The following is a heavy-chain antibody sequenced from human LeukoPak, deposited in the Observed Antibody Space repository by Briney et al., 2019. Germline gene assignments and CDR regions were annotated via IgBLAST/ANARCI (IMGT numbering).Heavy chain of an antibody. V-gene: IGHV3-23*01. CDR2: IGRYGGDI. CDR3: AKYAPPTTVVTRFFDS. J-gene: IGHJ4*02. D-gene: IGHD4-23*01. CDR1: GFTFSSYA. Sequence: GGSLRLSCAASGFTFSSYAMTWVRQAPGKGLEWVSVIGRYGGDIHYADSVGGRFTISRDNSKNTLYLQMNSLGVEDTAIYYCAKYAPPTTVVTRFFDSWGQGTLVTVSS.